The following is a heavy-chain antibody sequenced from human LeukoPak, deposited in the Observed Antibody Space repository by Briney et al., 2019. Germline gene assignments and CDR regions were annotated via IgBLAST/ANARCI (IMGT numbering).Heavy chain of an antibody. J-gene: IGHJ4*02. CDR3: ARLGSGYTFDN. V-gene: IGHV3-7*04. CDR1: GFTFSSYA. Sequence: GGSLRLSCAASGFTFSSYAMSWVRQAPGKGLEWVANIKQDESGKYYVDSVKGRFTISRDNAKSSLYLQMNSLRAEDTAVYYCARLGSGYTFDNWGQGTLVTVSS. D-gene: IGHD3-22*01. CDR2: IKQDESGK.